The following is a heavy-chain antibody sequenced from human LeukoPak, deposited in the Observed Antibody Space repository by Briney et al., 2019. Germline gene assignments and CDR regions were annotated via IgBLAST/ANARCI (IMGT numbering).Heavy chain of an antibody. CDR3: ARERRDGYKVYFDY. CDR1: GDSISNINW. V-gene: IGHV4-4*02. J-gene: IGHJ4*02. CDR2: IHDGGST. Sequence: SETLSLTCAVSGDSISNINWWWSWVRQPPGKGLEWIGEIHDGGSTTYHPSLKSRVTISVDTSKNQFSLRLSSVTAADTAVYYCARERRDGYKVYFDYWGQGTLVTVSS. D-gene: IGHD5-24*01.